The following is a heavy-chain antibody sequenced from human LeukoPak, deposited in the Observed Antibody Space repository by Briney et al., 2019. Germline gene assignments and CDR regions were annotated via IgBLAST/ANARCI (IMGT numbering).Heavy chain of an antibody. J-gene: IGHJ4*02. CDR3: ARVGYYGSGSERDY. CDR1: GFTVSSNY. CDR2: IYSGGST. Sequence: GGALRLSCAASGFTVSSNYMSWVRQAPGKGLEWGSVIYSGGSTYYADSVKGRFTISRDNSKNTLYLQMNSLRAEDTAVYYCARVGYYGSGSERDYWGQGTLVTVSS. V-gene: IGHV3-66*01. D-gene: IGHD3-10*01.